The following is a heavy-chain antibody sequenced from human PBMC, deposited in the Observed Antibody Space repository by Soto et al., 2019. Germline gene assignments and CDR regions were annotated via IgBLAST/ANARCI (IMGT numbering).Heavy chain of an antibody. Sequence: QVQLVESGGGVVQPGRSLRLSCGASGFTFSSYGMHWVRQAPGKGLEWVAAIWYDGSNKYYADSVKGRFTISRDNSKNKLYLQMNSLRAEDTAVYYCARESTGTYLFDYWGQGTLVTVSS. J-gene: IGHJ4*02. V-gene: IGHV3-33*01. CDR1: GFTFSSYG. D-gene: IGHD1-1*01. CDR3: ARESTGTYLFDY. CDR2: IWYDGSNK.